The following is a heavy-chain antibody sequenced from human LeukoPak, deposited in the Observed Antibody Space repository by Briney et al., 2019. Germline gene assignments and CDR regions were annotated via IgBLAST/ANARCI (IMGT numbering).Heavy chain of an antibody. Sequence: SETLSLTCTVSGGSIRRYYWSWIRQPPGKGLEWIGYIYYSGNTNYHPSLKSRVTISVDTSKNQFSLKLSSVTAADTAVYYCARGGGAYYDNSGYYRGGSEFDYWGQGTLVTVSS. J-gene: IGHJ4*02. CDR3: ARGGGAYYDNSGYYRGGSEFDY. V-gene: IGHV4-59*01. D-gene: IGHD3-22*01. CDR1: GGSIRRYY. CDR2: IYYSGNT.